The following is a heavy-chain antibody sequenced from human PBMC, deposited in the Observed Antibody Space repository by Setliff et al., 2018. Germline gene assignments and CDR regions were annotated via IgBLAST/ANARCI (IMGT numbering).Heavy chain of an antibody. CDR3: ARALLYYYDSSGYYYTQYYFDY. D-gene: IGHD3-22*01. V-gene: IGHV4-31*03. Sequence: PSETLSLTCTVSGGSISSGGYYWSWIRQHPGKGLEWIGYIYYSGSTYYNPSLKSRVTISVDTSKNQFSLKLSSVTAADTAVYYCARALLYYYDSSGYYYTQYYFDYWGQGTLVTVSS. CDR2: IYYSGST. CDR1: GGSISSGGYY. J-gene: IGHJ4*02.